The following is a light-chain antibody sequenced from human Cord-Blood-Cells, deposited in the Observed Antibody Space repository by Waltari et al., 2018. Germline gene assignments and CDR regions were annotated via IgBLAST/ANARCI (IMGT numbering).Light chain of an antibody. CDR2: DAS. V-gene: IGKV1-5*01. CDR1: QSNSSW. Sequence: DIQMTQSPSTLPASVGDRVTHTCRASQSNSSWLAWYQQKPGKAHKLLIYDASSLESGVPSRFSGSGSGTEFTLTISILQPDDFATYYCQQYNSYSWTFGQGTKVEIK. J-gene: IGKJ1*01. CDR3: QQYNSYSWT.